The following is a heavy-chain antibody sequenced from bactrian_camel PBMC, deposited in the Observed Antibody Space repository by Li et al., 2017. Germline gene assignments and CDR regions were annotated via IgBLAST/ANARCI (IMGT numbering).Heavy chain of an antibody. CDR2: ISIDGST. J-gene: IGHJ4*01. D-gene: IGHD6*01. CDR3: AGDRSYGARYMESQYKY. Sequence: HVQLVESGGGSVQAGGSLRLSCAVSGYTASNSFMGWFRQAPGKEREGVATISIDGSTSYADSVKGRFTISRESGKNTVHLQMNSLMPEDSGVYYCAGDRSYGARYMESQYKYWGRGTQVTVS. V-gene: IGHV3S53*01. CDR1: GYTASNSF.